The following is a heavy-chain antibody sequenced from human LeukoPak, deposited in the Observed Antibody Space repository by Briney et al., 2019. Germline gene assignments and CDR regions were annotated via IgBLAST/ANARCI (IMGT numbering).Heavy chain of an antibody. CDR3: AKIPHSSYYYDSSGYLDY. D-gene: IGHD3-22*01. V-gene: IGHV3-23*01. CDR1: GFTFSTYA. Sequence: QPGGSLRLSCAASGFTFSTYAMNWVRQAPGKGLEWVSAISGSGGSTYTADSVKGRFTISRNNSKHTLYLQMNSLRAEDTAIYYCAKIPHSSYYYDSSGYLDYWGQGTLVSVSS. CDR2: ISGSGGST. J-gene: IGHJ4*02.